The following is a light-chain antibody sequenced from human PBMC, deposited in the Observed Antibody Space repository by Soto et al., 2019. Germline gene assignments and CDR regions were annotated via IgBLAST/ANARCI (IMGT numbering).Light chain of an antibody. V-gene: IGKV1-5*01. CDR2: DAS. CDR3: QHYNNWLGT. J-gene: IGKJ4*01. CDR1: QSISSW. Sequence: DIQMTQSPSILSGSVGDRVTITCRASQSISSWLAWYQQKPGKAPKLLIYDASSLESGVPSRFSGSGSGTDFTLNISSLHSEDSAIYYCQHYNNWLGTFGGGTKVDIK.